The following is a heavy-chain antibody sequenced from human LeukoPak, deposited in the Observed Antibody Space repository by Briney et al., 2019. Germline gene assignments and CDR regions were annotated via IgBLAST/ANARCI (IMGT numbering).Heavy chain of an antibody. J-gene: IGHJ4*02. Sequence: PGRSLRLSCAASGFTFSSYAMHWVRQAPGKGLEWVAIISYDGSAKYYADSVKGRFTISRDNAKNSLFLQMNSLRAEDTAVYYCATYSGYDRIFDYWGQGTLVTVSS. D-gene: IGHD5-12*01. V-gene: IGHV3-30-3*01. CDR2: ISYDGSAK. CDR3: ATYSGYDRIFDY. CDR1: GFTFSSYA.